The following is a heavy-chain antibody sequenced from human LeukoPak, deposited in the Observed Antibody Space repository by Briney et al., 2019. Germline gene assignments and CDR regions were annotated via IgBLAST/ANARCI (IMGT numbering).Heavy chain of an antibody. V-gene: IGHV3-74*01. D-gene: IGHD2-15*01. Sequence: GGSLRLSCAASGFTFSSYWMHWIRQAPGKGLVWVSRINSDGSSTSYADSVKGRFTISRDNAKNTLYLQMNSLRAEDTAVYYCARGLHRYCSGGSCYPGDAFDIWGQGTMVTVSS. CDR1: GFTFSSYW. J-gene: IGHJ3*02. CDR3: ARGLHRYCSGGSCYPGDAFDI. CDR2: INSDGSST.